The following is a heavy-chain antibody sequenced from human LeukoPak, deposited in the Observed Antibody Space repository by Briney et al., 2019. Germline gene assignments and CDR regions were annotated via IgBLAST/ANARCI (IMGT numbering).Heavy chain of an antibody. CDR1: GFTFGDYA. V-gene: IGHV3-49*04. D-gene: IGHD3-9*01. J-gene: IGHJ4*02. Sequence: GGSLRLSCTASGFTFGDYATSWVRQAPGKGLEWVGFIRSKAYGGTTEYAASVKGRFTISRDDSKSIAYLQMNSLKTEDTAVYYCTRDYYDILTGSGNYFDYWGQGTLVTVSS. CDR3: TRDYYDILTGSGNYFDY. CDR2: IRSKAYGGTT.